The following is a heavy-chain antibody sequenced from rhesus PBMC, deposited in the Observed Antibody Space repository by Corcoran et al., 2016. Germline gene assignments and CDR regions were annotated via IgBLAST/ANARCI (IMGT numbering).Heavy chain of an antibody. V-gene: IGHV4-147*01. J-gene: IGHJ6*01. CDR1: GGPISSNY. CDR3: ARLRAGYGLDS. D-gene: IGHD4-29*01. Sequence: QVHLQESGPGLVKPSETLSLTCAVSGGPISSNYWSLIRQSPGKGLEGICYIFGGSGSTSYNPSLKSRCSLSTDTSKNQFSLKLTSVTDADTAVYYCARLRAGYGLDSWGQGVVVTVSS. CDR2: IFGGSGST.